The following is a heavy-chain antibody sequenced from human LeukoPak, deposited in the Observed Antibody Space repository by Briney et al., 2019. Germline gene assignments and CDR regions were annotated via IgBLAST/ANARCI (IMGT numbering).Heavy chain of an antibody. CDR2: ISGSGSKT. CDR3: AKDESVSGWWGGYFDY. V-gene: IGHV3-23*01. CDR1: GFAFSTYA. D-gene: IGHD6-19*01. J-gene: IGHJ4*02. Sequence: GGSLRLSCAASGFAFSTYAMSWVRQAPGKGLEWVSAISGSGSKTSVRGRFTISRDNSKNTLYLQMNSLRAEDTAVYYCAKDESVSGWWGGYFDYWGQGTLVTVSS.